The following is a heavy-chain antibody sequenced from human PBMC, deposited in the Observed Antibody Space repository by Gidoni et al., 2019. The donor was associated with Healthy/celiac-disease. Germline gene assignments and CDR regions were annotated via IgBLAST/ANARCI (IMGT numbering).Heavy chain of an antibody. J-gene: IGHJ2*01. V-gene: IGHV1-69*01. Sequence: VQLVQSGAAVKKPGSSVKVSCKASGGTFSSYAISGVRQAPGQGLEWMGGINPIFGTANYAQKFQGRVTITADESTSTAYMELSSLRSEDTAVYYCARDSSTGYDFVKPDYWYFDLWGRGTLVTVSS. CDR2: INPIFGTA. CDR3: ARDSSTGYDFVKPDYWYFDL. CDR1: GGTFSSYA. D-gene: IGHD5-12*01.